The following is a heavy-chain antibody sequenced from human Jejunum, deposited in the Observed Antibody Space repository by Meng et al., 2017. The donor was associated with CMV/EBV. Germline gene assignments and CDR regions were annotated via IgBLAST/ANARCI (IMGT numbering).Heavy chain of an antibody. CDR3: ASITRNSRRVEY. CDR1: GCSSSSYY. CDR2: IYYSGST. D-gene: IGHD1-14*01. J-gene: IGHJ4*02. V-gene: IGHV4-59*01. Sequence: QLQLQESGPGLVKPSETLSPTFTVSGCSSSSYYWSWIRQPPGKGLEWIGYIYYSGSTNYNPSLKSRVTISVDTSKNQFSLKLSSVTAADTAVYYCASITRNSRRVEYWGQGTLVTVSS.